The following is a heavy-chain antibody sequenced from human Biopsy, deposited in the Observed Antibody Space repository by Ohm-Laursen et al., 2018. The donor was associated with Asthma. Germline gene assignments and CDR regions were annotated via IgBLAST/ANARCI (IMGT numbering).Heavy chain of an antibody. CDR3: ARAVDYSHYYGLDV. J-gene: IGHJ6*02. CDR1: GYTFNRAG. V-gene: IGHV1-18*01. D-gene: IGHD3-10*01. Sequence: TEKISCNISGYTFNRAGITCVRQAPGQGLEWMGWISVYNGNTKVAQKLQDRVTMITDTSTSTAYMDLRSLRSDDTAVYFCARAVDYSHYYGLDVWGQGTTVTVS. CDR2: ISVYNGNT.